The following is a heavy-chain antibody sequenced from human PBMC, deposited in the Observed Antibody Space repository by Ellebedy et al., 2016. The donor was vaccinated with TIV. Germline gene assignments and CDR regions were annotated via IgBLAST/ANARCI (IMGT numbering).Heavy chain of an antibody. CDR3: ARAFDGPRTVTYDY. D-gene: IGHD4-17*01. CDR1: DYSISSGYY. Sequence: SETLSLTCTVSDYSISSGYYLGWIRQPPGKGLDWIGNIYHSGSTYYNPSLKSRVTISVDTSKNQFSLKLSSVTAADTAVYYCARAFDGPRTVTYDYWGQGTLVTVSS. V-gene: IGHV4-38-2*02. CDR2: IYHSGST. J-gene: IGHJ4*02.